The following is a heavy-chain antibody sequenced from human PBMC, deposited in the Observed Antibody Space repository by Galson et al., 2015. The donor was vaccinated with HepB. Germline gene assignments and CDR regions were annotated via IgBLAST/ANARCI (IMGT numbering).Heavy chain of an antibody. J-gene: IGHJ6*02. Sequence: YWSWIRQHPGKGLEWMGIIYPGDSDTRYSPSFQGQVTISADKSISTAYLQWSSLKASDTAMYYCARWAPESSLWFGELLPHLDYYYYGMDVWGQGTTVTVSS. CDR2: IYPGDSDT. V-gene: IGHV5-51*01. CDR3: ARWAPESSLWFGELLPHLDYYYYGMDV. D-gene: IGHD3-10*01. CDR1: YW.